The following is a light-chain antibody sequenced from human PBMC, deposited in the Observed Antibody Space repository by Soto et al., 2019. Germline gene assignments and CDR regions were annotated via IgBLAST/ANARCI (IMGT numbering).Light chain of an antibody. J-gene: IGKJ1*01. V-gene: IGKV1-39*01. CDR1: ESISNN. CDR3: QQTYSTPRGA. CDR2: DAS. Sequence: DIQMTQSTSSLSASVGDRVTITCRASESISNNLNWYQQKPGKAPKLLIYDASTLQSGVPSRFSGGGSGTDFTLTIGSLQPEDFTTYYCQQTYSTPRGAFGQGTKVEIK.